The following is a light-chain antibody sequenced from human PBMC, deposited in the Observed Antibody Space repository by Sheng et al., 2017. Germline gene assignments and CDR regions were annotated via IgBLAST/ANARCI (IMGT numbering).Light chain of an antibody. Sequence: DIQMTQSPSTLSASVGERVTITCRASQSVSTWLAWYQQKVGQAPKLLIYSSSRLQSGVPSTFSGSGSGTDFTLTISSLRTEDFATYYCQQSSRTPLTFGGGTRVESK. CDR3: QQSSRTPLT. J-gene: IGKJ4*01. CDR1: QSVSTW. V-gene: IGKV1-39*01. CDR2: SSS.